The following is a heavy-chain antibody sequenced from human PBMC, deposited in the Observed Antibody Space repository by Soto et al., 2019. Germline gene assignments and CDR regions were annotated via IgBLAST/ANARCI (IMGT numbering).Heavy chain of an antibody. V-gene: IGHV4-38-2*01. D-gene: IGHD1-26*01. CDR2: IHHAGST. Sequence: SETLSLTCAVSGYSISSTYYWGWIRQPPGEGLEWIGSIHHAGSTYYSPSLASRATMSVDTSNNQFSLRLSSMTAADTAMYYCTRIVGAMNIDTWGQGTLVTVSS. CDR1: GYSISSTYY. J-gene: IGHJ5*02. CDR3: TRIVGAMNIDT.